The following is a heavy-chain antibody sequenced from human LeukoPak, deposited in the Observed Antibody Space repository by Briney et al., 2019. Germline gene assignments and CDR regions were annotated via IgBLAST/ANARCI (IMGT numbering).Heavy chain of an antibody. V-gene: IGHV3-30*18. CDR3: AKDSMDIVVVPAANIIIGAFDI. CDR1: GFTFSSYG. D-gene: IGHD2-2*03. J-gene: IGHJ3*02. CDR2: ISYDGSNK. Sequence: PGGSLRLSCAASGFTFSSYGMHWVRQAPGKGLEWVAVISYDGSNKYYADSVKGRFTISRDNSENTLYLQMNSLRAEDTAVYYCAKDSMDIVVVPAANIIIGAFDIWGQGTMVTVSS.